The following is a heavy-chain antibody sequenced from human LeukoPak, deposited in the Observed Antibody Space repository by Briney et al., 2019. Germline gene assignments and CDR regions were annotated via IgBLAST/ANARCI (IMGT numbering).Heavy chain of an antibody. V-gene: IGHV1-24*01. J-gene: IGHJ6*04. CDR3: ATDSIAAAGTWGYYYYGMDV. Sequence: ASVTVSCKVSGYTLTELSMHWVRQAPGKGLEWMGGFDPEDGETIYAQKFQGRVTMTEDTSTDTAYMELSRLRSEDTAVYYCATDSIAAAGTWGYYYYGMDVWGKGTTVTVSS. CDR2: FDPEDGET. CDR1: GYTLTELS. D-gene: IGHD6-13*01.